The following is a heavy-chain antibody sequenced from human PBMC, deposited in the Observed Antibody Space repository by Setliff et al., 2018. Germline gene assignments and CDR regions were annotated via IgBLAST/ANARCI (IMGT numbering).Heavy chain of an antibody. D-gene: IGHD3-10*01. CDR1: GGSVSSTSHY. CDR3: ARVDFTMIQGVLGL. J-gene: IGHJ1*01. CDR2: VYYSGYT. Sequence: SETLSLTCNVSGGSVSSTSHYWGWIRQPPGKGMEWIGSVYYSGYTYYNPSLQSLVTISVDMSKNQFSMKLTKVTAADTAVYYCARVDFTMIQGVLGLWGQGTLVTVSS. V-gene: IGHV4-39*07.